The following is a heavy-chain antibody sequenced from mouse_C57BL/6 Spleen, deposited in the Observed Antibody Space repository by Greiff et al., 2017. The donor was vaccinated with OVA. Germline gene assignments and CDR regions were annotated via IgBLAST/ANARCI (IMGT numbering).Heavy chain of an antibody. Sequence: EVKLVESGGDLVKPGGSLTLSCAASGFTFSSYGMSWVRQTPDKRLEWVATISSGGSYSYYPDSVKGRFTISRDNAKNTLYLQMSSLKSEDTAMYYCARHDDYDPSDWGQGTLVTVSA. V-gene: IGHV5-6*01. D-gene: IGHD2-4*01. J-gene: IGHJ3*01. CDR3: ARHDDYDPSD. CDR2: ISSGGSYS. CDR1: GFTFSSYG.